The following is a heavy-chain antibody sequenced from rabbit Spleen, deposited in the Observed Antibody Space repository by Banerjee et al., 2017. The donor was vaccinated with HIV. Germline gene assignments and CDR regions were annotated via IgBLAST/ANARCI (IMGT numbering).Heavy chain of an antibody. D-gene: IGHD8-1*01. CDR1: GFSFSSSYW. CDR3: ARDAGTSFSSYGMDL. V-gene: IGHV1S45*01. CDR2: IDTGSSGFT. Sequence: QEQLVESGGDLVKPEGSLTLTCTASGFSFSSSYWPCWVRQAPGKGLEWIACIDTGSSGFTYFASWAKGRFTISKTSSTTVTLQMTSLTAADTATYFCARDAGTSFSSYGMDLWGPGTLVTVS. J-gene: IGHJ6*01.